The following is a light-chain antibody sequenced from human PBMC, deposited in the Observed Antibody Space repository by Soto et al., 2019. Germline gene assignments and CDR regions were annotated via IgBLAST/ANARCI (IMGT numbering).Light chain of an antibody. V-gene: IGLV1-44*01. CDR2: SND. CDR1: SSNIGSNT. CDR3: AAWDDSLNGMV. J-gene: IGLJ2*01. Sequence: QSVLTQPPSASGTPGQKVTISCSGSSSNIGSNTVNWYQQLPGTAPKLLIYSNDQRPSGVPARFSGSKSGTSASLAISGLQSEDEADYDCAAWDDSLNGMVFGGGTKLTVL.